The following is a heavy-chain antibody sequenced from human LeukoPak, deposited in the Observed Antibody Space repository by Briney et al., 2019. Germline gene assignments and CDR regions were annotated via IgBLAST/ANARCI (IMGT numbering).Heavy chain of an antibody. J-gene: IGHJ4*02. CDR3: ARDALLLLSSPPDY. CDR1: GFTFSSYS. D-gene: IGHD2/OR15-2a*01. V-gene: IGHV3-48*04. CDR2: ISSSSSTI. Sequence: PGGSLRLSCAASGFTFSSYSMNWVRQAPGKGLEWVSYISSSSSTIYYADSVKGRFTISRDNAKNSLYLQMNSLRAEDTAVYYCARDALLLLSSPPDYWGQGTLVTVSS.